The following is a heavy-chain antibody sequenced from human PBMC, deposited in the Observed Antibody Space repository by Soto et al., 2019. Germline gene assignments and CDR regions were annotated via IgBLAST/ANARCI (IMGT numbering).Heavy chain of an antibody. D-gene: IGHD6-13*01. Sequence: PGESLKISCKGSVYSFTSYWISGVRQMPGKGLEWMGRIDPSDSYTNYSPSFQGHVTISADKSISTAYLQWSSLKASDTAMYYCAGLIAAAAWFDPWGQGTLVTVSS. CDR3: AGLIAAAAWFDP. J-gene: IGHJ5*02. V-gene: IGHV5-10-1*01. CDR1: VYSFTSYW. CDR2: IDPSDSYT.